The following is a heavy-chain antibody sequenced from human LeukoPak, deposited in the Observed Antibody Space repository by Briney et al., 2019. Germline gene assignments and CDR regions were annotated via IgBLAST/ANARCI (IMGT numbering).Heavy chain of an antibody. CDR2: IYSGGST. D-gene: IGHD3-22*01. J-gene: IGHJ4*02. CDR1: GFTVSSNY. V-gene: IGHV3-66*01. Sequence: GGSLRLSCAASGFTVSSNYTSWVRQAPGKGLEWVSVIYSGGSTYYADSVKGRFTISRDNSKNTLYLQVNSLRAEDTAVYYCARGPRDLYYYDSSGYYPFFDYWGQGTLVTVSS. CDR3: ARGPRDLYYYDSSGYYPFFDY.